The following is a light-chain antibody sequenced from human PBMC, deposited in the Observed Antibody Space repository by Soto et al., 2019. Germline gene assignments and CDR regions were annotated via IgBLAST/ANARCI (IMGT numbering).Light chain of an antibody. CDR2: EGS. CDR3: CSYAGSSKV. Sequence: QSALTQPASVSGSPGQSITISCTGTSSDVGSYNLVSWYQQHPGKAPKLMIYEGSKRPSGVSNRFSGSKSGNTASLTISGLQAEYEADYYCCSYAGSSKVFGTGTKLTVL. V-gene: IGLV2-23*01. J-gene: IGLJ1*01. CDR1: SSDVGSYNL.